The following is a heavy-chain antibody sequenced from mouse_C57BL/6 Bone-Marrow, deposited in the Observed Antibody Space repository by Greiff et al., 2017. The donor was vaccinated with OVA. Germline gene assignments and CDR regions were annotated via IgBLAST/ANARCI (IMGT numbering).Heavy chain of an antibody. CDR2: IDPSDSYT. D-gene: IGHD3-2*02. J-gene: IGHJ4*01. CDR1: GYTFTSYW. V-gene: IGHV1-50*01. Sequence: QVHVKQPGAELVKPGASVKLSCKASGYTFTSYWMQWVKQRPGQGLEWIGEIDPSDSYTNYNQKFKGKATLTVDTSSSTAYMQLSSLTSEDSAVYYCALRLRRAMDYWGQGTSVTVSS. CDR3: ALRLRRAMDY.